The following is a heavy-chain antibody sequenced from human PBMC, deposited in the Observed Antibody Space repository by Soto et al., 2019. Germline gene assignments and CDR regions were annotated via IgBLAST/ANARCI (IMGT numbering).Heavy chain of an antibody. CDR2: ISGSDGKT. D-gene: IGHD3-3*01. J-gene: IGHJ4*02. V-gene: IGHV3-23*01. CDR1: GFSFGSYA. CDR3: ARWSYLDY. Sequence: DVHLWESGEGLVQPGGSLRLSCAASGFSFGSYALSWVRQAPGKGLEWVSTISGSDGKTFYADSVKGRFSISRDTSQSTLYLQMNSLRADDTAMYYCARWSYLDYWGQGTRVTVSS.